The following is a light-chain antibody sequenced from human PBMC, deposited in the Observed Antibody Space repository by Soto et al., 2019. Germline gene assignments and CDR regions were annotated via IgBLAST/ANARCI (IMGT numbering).Light chain of an antibody. CDR2: GAT. CDR3: QQHDNWPRT. Sequence: EIVMTQSPATLSVSPGEGATLSCRASQSVSSSLAWYQQKPGQAPRLLIYGATTRATGIPGRFSCSGSGTEFTLTISSLQYEDFAVYYCQQHDNWPRTFGQGTKVEIK. V-gene: IGKV3D-15*01. CDR1: QSVSSS. J-gene: IGKJ1*01.